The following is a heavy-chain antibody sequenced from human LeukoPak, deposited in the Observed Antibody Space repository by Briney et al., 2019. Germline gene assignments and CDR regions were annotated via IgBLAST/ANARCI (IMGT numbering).Heavy chain of an antibody. CDR3: ARHNTRRADYYDSSGYYLADRGFDY. V-gene: IGHV4-38-2*02. CDR2: INHSGST. J-gene: IGHJ4*02. CDR1: GYSISSGYY. Sequence: SETLSLTCTVSGYSISSGYYWGWIRQPPGKGLEWIGEINHSGSTNYNPSLKSRVTISVDTSKNQFSLKLSSVTAADTAVYYCARHNTRRADYYDSSGYYLADRGFDYWGQGTLVTVSS. D-gene: IGHD3-22*01.